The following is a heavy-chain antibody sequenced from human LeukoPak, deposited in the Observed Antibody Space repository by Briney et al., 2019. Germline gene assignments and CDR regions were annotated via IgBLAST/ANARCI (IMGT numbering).Heavy chain of an antibody. CDR2: ISGSGGST. Sequence: GGSLRLSCAASGFTFSSYAMSWVRQAPGKGLEWVSAISGSGGSTYDADSVKGRSTISRDNSKNTLYLQMNSLRAEDTAVYYCAKDLGYQLLYSFYYYGMDVWGQGTTVTVSS. V-gene: IGHV3-23*01. J-gene: IGHJ6*02. CDR3: AKDLGYQLLYSFYYYGMDV. CDR1: GFTFSSYA. D-gene: IGHD2-2*02.